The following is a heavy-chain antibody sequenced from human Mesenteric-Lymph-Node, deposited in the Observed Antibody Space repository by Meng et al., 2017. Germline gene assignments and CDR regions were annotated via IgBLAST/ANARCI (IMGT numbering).Heavy chain of an antibody. CDR3: TRGRGLRYSSRSPLGQFDY. CDR1: GFTFGDYA. V-gene: IGHV3-49*04. D-gene: IGHD6-13*01. CDR2: IRSKAYGGTT. Sequence: GESLKISCTASGFTFGDYAMSWVRQAPGKGLEWVGFIRSKAYGGTTEYAASVKGRFTISRDDSKSIAYLQMNSLKTEDTAVYYCTRGRGLRYSSRSPLGQFDYWGQGTLVTVSS. J-gene: IGHJ4*02.